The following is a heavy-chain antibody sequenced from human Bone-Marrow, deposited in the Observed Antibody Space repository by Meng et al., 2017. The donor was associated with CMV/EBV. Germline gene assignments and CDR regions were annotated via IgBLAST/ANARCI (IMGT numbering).Heavy chain of an antibody. D-gene: IGHD5-18*01. CDR3: ARVVVQLCDY. Sequence: GESLKISCAASGFTFSSYWMSWVRQAPGRGLEWVANIKQDGSEKYYVDSVKGRFTISRDNAKNSLYLQMNSLRAEDTAVYYCARVVVQLCDYWGQGTRVTVSS. CDR1: GFTFSSYW. J-gene: IGHJ4*02. V-gene: IGHV3-7*01. CDR2: IKQDGSEK.